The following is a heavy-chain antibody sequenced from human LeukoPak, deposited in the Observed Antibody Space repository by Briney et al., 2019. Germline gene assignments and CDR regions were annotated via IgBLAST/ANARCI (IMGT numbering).Heavy chain of an antibody. D-gene: IGHD5-24*01. V-gene: IGHV3-7*05. J-gene: IGHJ4*02. Sequence: PGGSLRLSCVASGFSFGSYRMAWVRQAPGKGLEWVANMKHDGIEKYHVDSVKGRFTISRDNTKNSLYLHMSSLRVEDTAVYYCAREGREGYNYPALDFWGQGILVTV. CDR2: MKHDGIEK. CDR3: AREGREGYNYPALDF. CDR1: GFSFGSYR.